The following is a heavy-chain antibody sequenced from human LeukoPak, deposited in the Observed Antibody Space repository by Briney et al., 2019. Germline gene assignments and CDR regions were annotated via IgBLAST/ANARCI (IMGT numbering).Heavy chain of an antibody. J-gene: IGHJ4*02. Sequence: SGPTLVNPPQTLTLTCTFSGFSLRTRGMRVSWIRQPPGKALEWLSRIDWDEDKFYSTALKTRLTISQDPSKTQVVLTMTNMDPVDTATYYCARIGYSSSSDYWGQGTPVTVSS. CDR1: GFSLRTRGMR. CDR3: ARIGYSSSSDY. CDR2: IDWDEDK. V-gene: IGHV2-70*04. D-gene: IGHD6-6*01.